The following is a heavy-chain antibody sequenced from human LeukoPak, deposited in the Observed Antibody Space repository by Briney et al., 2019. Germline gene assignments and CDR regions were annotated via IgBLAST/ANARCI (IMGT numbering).Heavy chain of an antibody. D-gene: IGHD6-25*01. J-gene: IGHJ4*02. CDR3: ASIAANYFDY. CDR1: GGSFSGYY. CDR2: INHSGST. Sequence: SETLSLTCGVYGGSFSGYYWSWIRQPPGKGLEWIGEINHSGSTNYNPSLKSRVTISVDTSKNQFSLKLSSVTAADTAVYYCASIAANYFDYWGQGTLVTVSS. V-gene: IGHV4-34*01.